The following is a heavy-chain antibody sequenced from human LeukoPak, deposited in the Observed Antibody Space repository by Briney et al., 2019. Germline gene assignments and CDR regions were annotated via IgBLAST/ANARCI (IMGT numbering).Heavy chain of an antibody. CDR3: ARQGAAGKYYYYHMDV. Sequence: PGESLKISCKGSGYSFTSYWIGWVRQMPGKGLEWMGIIYPGDSDTRYSPSFQDQVTISADKSISTAYLEWSSLKASDTAIYYCARQGAAGKYYYYHMDVWGKGTTVTVSS. D-gene: IGHD6-13*01. CDR2: IYPGDSDT. V-gene: IGHV5-51*01. J-gene: IGHJ6*03. CDR1: GYSFTSYW.